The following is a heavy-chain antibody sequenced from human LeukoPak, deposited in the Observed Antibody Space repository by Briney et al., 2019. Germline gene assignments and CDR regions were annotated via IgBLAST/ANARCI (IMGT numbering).Heavy chain of an antibody. CDR3: ARLRIAGATIYFHY. CDR1: GGSISSSSYY. V-gene: IGHV4-39*01. J-gene: IGHJ4*02. D-gene: IGHD1-26*01. CDR2: IYYSGST. Sequence: SETLSLTCTVSGGSISSSSYYWGWIRQPPGKGLEWIGSIYYSGSTYYNPSLKSRVTISVDTSKNQFSLTLSSVTAADTAVYYCARLRIAGATIYFHYWGQGTLVTVSS.